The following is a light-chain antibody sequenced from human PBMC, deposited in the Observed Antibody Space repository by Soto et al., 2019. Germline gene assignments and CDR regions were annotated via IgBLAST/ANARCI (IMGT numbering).Light chain of an antibody. J-gene: IGLJ2*01. Sequence: QSALTQPRSVSGSPGQSVTISCTGTSSDVGGYNYVSWYQQHPGKAPKLMIYDVTERPSGVPDRFSGSKSGNTASLTISGLRAEDEADYYCCSYAGSYTLGAFGGGTKRTVL. CDR3: CSYAGSYTLGA. CDR1: SSDVGGYNY. CDR2: DVT. V-gene: IGLV2-11*01.